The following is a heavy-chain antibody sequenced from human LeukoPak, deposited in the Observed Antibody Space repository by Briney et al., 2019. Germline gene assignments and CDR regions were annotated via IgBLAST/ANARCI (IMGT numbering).Heavy chain of an antibody. Sequence: LLGGSLRPSCAASGFTFSSYGMHWVRQAPGKGLEWVAVISYDGSNKYYADSVKGRFTISRDNSKNTLYLRMNSLRAEDTAVYYCAKLTRTDAFDIWGQGTMVTVSS. CDR3: AKLTRTDAFDI. J-gene: IGHJ3*02. CDR1: GFTFSSYG. CDR2: ISYDGSNK. V-gene: IGHV3-30*18. D-gene: IGHD1-14*01.